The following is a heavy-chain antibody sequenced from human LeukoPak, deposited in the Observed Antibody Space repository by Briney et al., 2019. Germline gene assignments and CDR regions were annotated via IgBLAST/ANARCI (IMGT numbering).Heavy chain of an antibody. V-gene: IGHV3-33*01. Sequence: GGSLRLSCAASGFTFSSYGMHWGRQAPGKGLEWVAVIWYDGSNKYYADSVKGRFTISRDNSKNTLYLQMDSLRAEDTAVYYCARDIGAAAYFDYWGQGTLVTVSS. CDR1: GFTFSSYG. CDR2: IWYDGSNK. CDR3: ARDIGAAAYFDY. J-gene: IGHJ4*02. D-gene: IGHD6-13*01.